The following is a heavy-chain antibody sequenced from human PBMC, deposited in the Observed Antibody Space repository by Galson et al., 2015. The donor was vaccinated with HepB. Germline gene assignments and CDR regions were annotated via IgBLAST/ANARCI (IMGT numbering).Heavy chain of an antibody. Sequence: SLRLSCAASGFTFSSYGMHWVRQAPGKGLEWVAVISYDGSNKYYADSVKGRFTISRDNSKNTLYLQMNSLRAEDTAVYYCAKAQVPSGWYPSYYYGMDVWGQGTTVTVSS. CDR2: ISYDGSNK. D-gene: IGHD6-19*01. CDR1: GFTFSSYG. CDR3: AKAQVPSGWYPSYYYGMDV. J-gene: IGHJ6*02. V-gene: IGHV3-30*18.